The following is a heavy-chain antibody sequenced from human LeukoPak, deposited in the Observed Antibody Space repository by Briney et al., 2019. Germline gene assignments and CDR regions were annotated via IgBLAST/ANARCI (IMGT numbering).Heavy chain of an antibody. Sequence: GGSLRLFCAASGFTFSSYSMNWVRQAPGKGLEWVSYISSSSSTIYYADSVKGRFTISRDNAKNSLYLQMNSLRDEDTAVYYCARGPWLDPPYYWFDPWGHGDLVTVSS. CDR2: ISSSSSTI. CDR1: GFTFSSYS. CDR3: ARGPWLDPPYYWFDP. D-gene: IGHD6-19*01. J-gene: IGHJ5*02. V-gene: IGHV3-48*02.